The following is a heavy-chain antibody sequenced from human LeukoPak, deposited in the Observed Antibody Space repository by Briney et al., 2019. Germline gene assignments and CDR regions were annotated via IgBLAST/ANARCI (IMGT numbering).Heavy chain of an antibody. Sequence: GRSLRLSCTASGFTFDNSVMNWVSQAPGRGLEWVSGITGDSSSTYYAVTTEGRFSVSRDNSKNILYLRLKNLRDDDTAVYYCAKGGRRICGMAIDYWGQGTPVTVSS. CDR2: ITGDSSST. CDR1: GFTFDNSV. D-gene: IGHD5-24*01. J-gene: IGHJ4*02. V-gene: IGHV3-23*01. CDR3: AKGGRRICGMAIDY.